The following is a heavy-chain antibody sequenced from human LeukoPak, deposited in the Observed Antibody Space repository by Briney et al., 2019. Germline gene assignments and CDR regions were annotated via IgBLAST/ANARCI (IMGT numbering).Heavy chain of an antibody. CDR2: ISGSGGST. J-gene: IGHJ6*03. CDR3: ARSNTANYDSSGYYPRYYYYYYMDV. CDR1: GFTFTSYA. Sequence: PGGSLRLSCAASGFTFTSYAMSWVRQAPGKGLEWVSAISGSGGSTYYADSVKGRFTISRDNSKNTLYLQMNSLRAEDTAVYYCARSNTANYDSSGYYPRYYYYYYMDVWGKGTTVTVSS. V-gene: IGHV3-23*01. D-gene: IGHD3-22*01.